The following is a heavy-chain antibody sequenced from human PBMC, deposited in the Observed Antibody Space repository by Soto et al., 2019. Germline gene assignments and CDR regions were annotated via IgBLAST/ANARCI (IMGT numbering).Heavy chain of an antibody. Sequence: PGGSLRLSCAASGFTFSSYWMHWVRQAPGKGLVWVSRINSDGSSTSYADSVKGRFTISRDNAKNTLYLQMNSLRAEDTAVYYCARAQSITIFGVVIPNPSYYFDYWGQGTLVTVSS. CDR1: GFTFSSYW. V-gene: IGHV3-74*01. D-gene: IGHD3-3*01. J-gene: IGHJ4*02. CDR2: INSDGSST. CDR3: ARAQSITIFGVVIPNPSYYFDY.